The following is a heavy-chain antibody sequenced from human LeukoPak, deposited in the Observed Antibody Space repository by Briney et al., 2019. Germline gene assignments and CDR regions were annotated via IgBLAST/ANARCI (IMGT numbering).Heavy chain of an antibody. J-gene: IGHJ4*02. Sequence: SEAPSLTCAVYVGSFSGYYWSWIRQPPGKGLEWIGEINYSGRTNYNPSLKSRVTISVDTSKNQFSLKLSSMTAADTAVYYCATAPGYDFWSGYYNWGQGTLVTVSS. CDR2: INYSGRT. CDR1: VGSFSGYY. CDR3: ATAPGYDFWSGYYN. D-gene: IGHD3-3*01. V-gene: IGHV4-34*01.